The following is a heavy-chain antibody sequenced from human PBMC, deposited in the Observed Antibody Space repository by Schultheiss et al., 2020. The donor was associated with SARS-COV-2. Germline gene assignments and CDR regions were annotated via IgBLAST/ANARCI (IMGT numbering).Heavy chain of an antibody. V-gene: IGHV3-30*01. CDR1: GFTFSSYA. Sequence: GGSLRLSCAASGFTFSSYAMHWVRQAPGKGLEWVAVISYDGSNKYYADSVKGRFTISRDNSKNTLYLQMNSLRAEDTAVYYCARAPNDYFDYWGQGTLVTVSS. CDR3: ARAPNDYFDY. J-gene: IGHJ4*02. CDR2: ISYDGSNK.